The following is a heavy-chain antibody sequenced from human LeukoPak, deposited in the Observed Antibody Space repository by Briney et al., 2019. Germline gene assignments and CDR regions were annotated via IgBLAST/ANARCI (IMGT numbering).Heavy chain of an antibody. D-gene: IGHD3-10*01. Sequence: SVKVSCKASGGTFSSYAISWVRQAPGQGLEWMGGIIPIFGTANYAQKFQGRVTITTDESTSTAYMELSSLRSEDTAVYYCARDGGGGVWFGEYYDAFDIWGQGTMVTVSS. CDR1: GGTFSSYA. V-gene: IGHV1-69*05. J-gene: IGHJ3*02. CDR2: IIPIFGTA. CDR3: ARDGGGGVWFGEYYDAFDI.